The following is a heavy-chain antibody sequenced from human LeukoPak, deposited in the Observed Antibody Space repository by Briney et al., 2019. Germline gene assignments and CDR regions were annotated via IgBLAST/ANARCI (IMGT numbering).Heavy chain of an antibody. V-gene: IGHV1-46*01. Sequence: ASVTVSCKASGYTFTSYYMHWVRQASGQGLEWMGIINPSGGSTSYAQKFQGRVTMTRDTSTSTVYMELSSLRSEDTAVYYCARDNLAARLGFGYWGQGTLVTVSS. CDR3: ARDNLAARLGFGY. J-gene: IGHJ4*02. CDR1: GYTFTSYY. D-gene: IGHD6-6*01. CDR2: INPSGGST.